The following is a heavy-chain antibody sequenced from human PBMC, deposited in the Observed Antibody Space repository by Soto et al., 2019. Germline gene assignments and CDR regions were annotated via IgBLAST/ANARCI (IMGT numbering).Heavy chain of an antibody. D-gene: IGHD1-26*01. J-gene: IGHJ4*02. CDR1: GNIFSGYG. V-gene: IGHV3-33*01. CDR3: ARDGVGATVFFGYLDY. CDR2: YG. Sequence: QVQLEESGGGVVQPGRSLRLSCAASGNIFSGYGMHWVRQAPARGWSGWQLYGTDSVQGRFTISRDNSKNTLYLQMNSLRAEDTAVYYCARDGVGATVFFGYLDYWGQGALVTVSS.